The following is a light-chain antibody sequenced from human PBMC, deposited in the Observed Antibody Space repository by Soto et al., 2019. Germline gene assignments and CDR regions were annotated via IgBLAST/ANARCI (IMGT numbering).Light chain of an antibody. Sequence: EIVLTQSPATLSSSPGERATLSCRASQSISSHLAWYQQKPGQAPRLLIYDASNRAPGIPARFSGSGSGTDFTLTISSLEPEDFSVYYCQQRSNWPLTFGGGTKVEIK. CDR3: QQRSNWPLT. CDR2: DAS. J-gene: IGKJ4*01. V-gene: IGKV3-11*01. CDR1: QSISSH.